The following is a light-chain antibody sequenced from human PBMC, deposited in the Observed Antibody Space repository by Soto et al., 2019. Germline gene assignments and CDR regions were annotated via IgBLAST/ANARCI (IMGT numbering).Light chain of an antibody. CDR3: HQRQSWPRT. Sequence: EIVLTQSPATLSAFPGDRVTLSCRASQYINTRLAWYGHRPGQSPRLLIYQTSLRAAGIPARFSASGSGTDFTLTISDVQPEDFALYYCHQRQSWPRTFGQGTKVAIK. CDR1: QYINTR. V-gene: IGKV3-11*01. CDR2: QTS. J-gene: IGKJ1*01.